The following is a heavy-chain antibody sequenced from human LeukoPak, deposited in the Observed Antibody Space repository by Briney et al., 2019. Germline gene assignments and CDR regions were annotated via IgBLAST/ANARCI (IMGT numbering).Heavy chain of an antibody. D-gene: IGHD5-12*01. CDR2: IWYDGSNK. V-gene: IGHV3-33*01. J-gene: IGHJ4*02. CDR3: AGYSGYDLADYFDY. Sequence: PGGSLRLSCAASGFTFSSYGMHWVRQAPGKGLEWVAVIWYDGSNKYYADSVKGRFTISRDNSKNTLYLQMNSLRAEVTAVYYCAGYSGYDLADYFDYWGQGTLVTVSS. CDR1: GFTFSSYG.